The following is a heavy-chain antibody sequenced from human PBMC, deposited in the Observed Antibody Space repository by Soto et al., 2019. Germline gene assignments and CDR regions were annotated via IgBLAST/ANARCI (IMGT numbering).Heavy chain of an antibody. CDR2: VSGSGGTT. V-gene: IGHV3-23*01. Sequence: QLLESGGGLVQPGGSLRLSCGASGFTFSTYGMTWVRQAPGKGLEWLSAVSGSGGTTFYTDSVRGRFTISRDNSKNTLYLQMNSLRAEDTAIYYCAKRRIVGAATFDHWGQGTLVTVSS. CDR1: GFTFSTYG. D-gene: IGHD1-26*01. CDR3: AKRRIVGAATFDH. J-gene: IGHJ4*02.